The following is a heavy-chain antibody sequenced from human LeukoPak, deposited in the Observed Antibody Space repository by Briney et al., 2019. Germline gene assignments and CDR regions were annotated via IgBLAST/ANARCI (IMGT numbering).Heavy chain of an antibody. CDR3: AKGSYCSSTSCYEYFDY. J-gene: IGHJ4*02. CDR1: GFTFDDYA. D-gene: IGHD2-2*01. CDR2: ISWDGGST. V-gene: IGHV3-43D*03. Sequence: GGSLRLSCAASGFTFDDYAMHWVRQAPGKGLEWVSLISWDGGSTYYADSVKGRFTISRDNSKNSLYLQMNSLRAEDTALYYCAKGSYCSSTSCYEYFDYWGQGTLVTVSS.